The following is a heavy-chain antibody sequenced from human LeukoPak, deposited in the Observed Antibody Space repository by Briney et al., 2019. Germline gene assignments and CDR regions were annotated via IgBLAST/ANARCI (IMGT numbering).Heavy chain of an antibody. Sequence: PGGSLRLSCAASGFTFSSYSMNWVRQAPGKGLEWVSYISSSSSTIYYADSVKGRFTISRDNAKNSLYLQMNSLRAEDTAVYYCARVGGYTYYDFWTGSDYWGQGTLVTVSS. CDR2: ISSSSSTI. CDR1: GFTFSSYS. V-gene: IGHV3-48*01. CDR3: ARVGGYTYYDFWTGSDY. J-gene: IGHJ4*02. D-gene: IGHD3-3*01.